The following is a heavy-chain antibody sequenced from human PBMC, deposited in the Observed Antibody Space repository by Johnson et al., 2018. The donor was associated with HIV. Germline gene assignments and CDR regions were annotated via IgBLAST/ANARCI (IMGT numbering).Heavy chain of an antibody. CDR1: GFTFSSYG. V-gene: IGHV3-30*19. Sequence: QVQLVETGGGVVQPGRSLRLSCAASGFTFSSYGMHWVRQAPGKGLEWVAVIWYDGSNKYYADSVKGRFTISKDNSKNTLYLQMNRLGAEDKAVYYCARDRVRRDRRGADAFDIWGKGTMVTVSS. CDR2: IWYDGSNK. D-gene: IGHD1-1*01. J-gene: IGHJ3*02. CDR3: ARDRVRRDRRGADAFDI.